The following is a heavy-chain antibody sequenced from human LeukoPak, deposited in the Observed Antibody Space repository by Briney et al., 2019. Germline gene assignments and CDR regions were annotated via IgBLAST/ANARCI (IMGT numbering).Heavy chain of an antibody. CDR1: GGSISSYN. D-gene: IGHD3-22*01. CDR2: DYYSGST. Sequence: SETLSLTCTVSGGSISSYNWSWFRQPPAKGLVWWGDDYYSGSTNYNPSLKSRLTISVDTYKNHFSLTLSSVTAADTAVYYCERGVSYYDSSSYYYEYFQHWGQGTLVTVSS. V-gene: IGHV4-59*08. CDR3: ERGVSYYDSSSYYYEYFQH. J-gene: IGHJ1*01.